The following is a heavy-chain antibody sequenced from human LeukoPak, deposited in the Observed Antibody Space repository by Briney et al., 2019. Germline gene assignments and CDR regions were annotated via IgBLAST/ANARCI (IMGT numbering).Heavy chain of an antibody. CDR1: GYTVTSLY. CDR3: ARDNYERKFDY. V-gene: IGHV1-2*02. CDR2: IDPNNGDT. Sequence: ASVKVSCKASGYTVTSLYMHWVGQAPGQGLEWLGLIDPNNGDTYSSPKFRARVTMTRDTSTNTVYMDLNSLTSEDTAVYYCARDNYERKFDYWGQGTPVAVSS. J-gene: IGHJ4*02. D-gene: IGHD3-22*01.